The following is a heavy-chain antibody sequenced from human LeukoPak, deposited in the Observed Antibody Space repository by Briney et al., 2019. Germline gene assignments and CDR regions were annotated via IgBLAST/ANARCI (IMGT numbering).Heavy chain of an antibody. CDR1: GGSISSSSYY. CDR2: INYSGRT. J-gene: IGHJ4*02. D-gene: IGHD2-2*01. CDR3: ARPYCSSSSCYVQAFDY. V-gene: IGHV4-39*01. Sequence: SETLSLTCTVSGGSISSSSYYWGWIRQPPGKGLEWIGSINYSGRTYYNPSLKSRVTISVDTSKNQFSLKLSSVTAADTAVYYCARPYCSSSSCYVQAFDYWGQGTLVTVSS.